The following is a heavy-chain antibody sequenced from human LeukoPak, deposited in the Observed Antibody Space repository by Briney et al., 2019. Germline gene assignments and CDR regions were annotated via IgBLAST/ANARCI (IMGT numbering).Heavy chain of an antibody. V-gene: IGHV4-39*01. CDR2: IYYSGST. Sequence: SETLSLTCTVSGGSISSSSYYWGWIRQPPGKGLEWIGSIYYSGSTYYNPSLKSRVTISVGTSKNQFFLKLGSVTAADTAVYYCARGISVDIVDKAFDYWGQGTLVTVSS. CDR3: ARGISVDIVDKAFDY. CDR1: GGSISSSSYY. D-gene: IGHD5-12*01. J-gene: IGHJ4*02.